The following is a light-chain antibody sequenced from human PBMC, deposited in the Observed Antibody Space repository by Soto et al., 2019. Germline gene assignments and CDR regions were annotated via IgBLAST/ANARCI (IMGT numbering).Light chain of an antibody. V-gene: IGKV1-5*01. Sequence: DIQMTQSPSTLAASVGDTVTMTCRGSSKWLAWYQKKPGKAPKLLIYDVSNLERGVPPRFSGRTSGAESTLTITGLQPDDLGTYYCQHTTDFTFGQGTKVDIK. CDR1: SKW. CDR3: QHTTDFT. J-gene: IGKJ2*01. CDR2: DVS.